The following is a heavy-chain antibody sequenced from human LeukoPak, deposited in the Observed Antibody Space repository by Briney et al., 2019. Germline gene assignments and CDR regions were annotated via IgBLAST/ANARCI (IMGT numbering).Heavy chain of an antibody. V-gene: IGHV4-59*12. CDR3: ARTHTISFRVGFDY. Sequence: SETLSLTCTVSGGSISSYYWSWIRQPPGKGLEWIGYIYYSGSTNYNPSLKSRVTISVDTSKNQFSLKVSSVTAADTAVYYCARTHTISFRVGFDYWGQGSLVTVSS. CDR2: IYYSGST. J-gene: IGHJ4*02. D-gene: IGHD2-2*01. CDR1: GGSISSYY.